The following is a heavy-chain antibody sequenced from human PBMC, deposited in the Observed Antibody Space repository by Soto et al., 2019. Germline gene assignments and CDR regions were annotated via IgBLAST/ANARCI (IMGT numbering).Heavy chain of an antibody. CDR2: IYHSGTT. J-gene: IGHJ4*02. D-gene: IGHD3-22*01. V-gene: IGHV4-4*02. CDR3: ARQRGYYVDY. CDR1: GGSIKIGNW. Sequence: SETLSLTFAISGGSIKIGNWWRWFRQPPGKGLEWIGEIYHSGTTNYNPSLKSRVTISVDKSKNQFSLKLTSVTAADTAVYYCARQRGYYVDYWGQGTLVT.